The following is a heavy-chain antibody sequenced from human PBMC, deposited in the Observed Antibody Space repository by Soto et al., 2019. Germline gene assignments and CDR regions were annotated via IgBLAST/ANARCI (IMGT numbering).Heavy chain of an antibody. CDR3: ARDFDTYSSYLPYYYGMDV. CDR2: ISYDGSNK. D-gene: IGHD6-6*01. Sequence: QVQLVESGGGVVQPGRSLRLSCAASGFTFSSYAMHWVRQAPGKGLEWVAVISYDGSNKYYADSVKGRFTISRDNSKNTLYLQMNSLRAEDTAVYYCARDFDTYSSYLPYYYGMDVWGQGTTVTVSS. J-gene: IGHJ6*02. CDR1: GFTFSSYA. V-gene: IGHV3-30-3*01.